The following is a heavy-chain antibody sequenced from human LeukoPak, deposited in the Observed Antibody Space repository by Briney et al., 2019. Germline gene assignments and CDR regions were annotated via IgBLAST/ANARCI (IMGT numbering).Heavy chain of an antibody. J-gene: IGHJ3*02. CDR3: AKIGPDAFDI. V-gene: IGHV3-30*18. CDR2: ISYDGSNK. Sequence: GGSLRLSCAASGFTFSGYGMHWVRQAPGKGLEWVAVISYDGSNKYYADSVKGRFTISRDNSKNTLYLQMNSLRAEDTAVYYCAKIGPDAFDIWGQGTMVTVSS. CDR1: GFTFSGYG.